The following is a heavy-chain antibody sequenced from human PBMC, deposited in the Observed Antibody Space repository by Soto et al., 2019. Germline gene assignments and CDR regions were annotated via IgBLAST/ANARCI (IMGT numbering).Heavy chain of an antibody. D-gene: IGHD3-22*01. Sequence: PSETLSLTCTVSGGSISSSIYYWGRIRQPPGKGLEWIGSIYYSGSTYYNPSLKSRVTISVDTSKNQFSLKLSSVTAADTAVYYCARRRRTLIVVAPWGQGTLVTVSS. CDR2: IYYSGST. V-gene: IGHV4-39*01. CDR1: GGSISSSIYY. CDR3: ARRRRTLIVVAP. J-gene: IGHJ5*02.